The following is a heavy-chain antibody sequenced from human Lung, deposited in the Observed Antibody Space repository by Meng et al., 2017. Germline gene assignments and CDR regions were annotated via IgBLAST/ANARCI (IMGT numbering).Heavy chain of an antibody. V-gene: IGHV4-4*02. CDR2: IFHSGST. D-gene: IGHD1-26*01. CDR3: ARFDISSSGRGDY. J-gene: IGHJ4*02. Sequence: QVQLPESGPGLVKPSGTLSLTCAVSGGSITSSTWWSWVRQTPGKGLEWFGEIFHSGSTNYNPPLESRVTISVDKSKNQFSLKVYSVTAADTATYYCARFDISSSGRGDYWGQGILVTVSS. CDR1: GGSITSSTW.